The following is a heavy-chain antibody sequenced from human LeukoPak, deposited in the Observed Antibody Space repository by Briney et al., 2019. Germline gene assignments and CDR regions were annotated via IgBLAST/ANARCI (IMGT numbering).Heavy chain of an antibody. CDR3: AAKQWLAPPPDS. D-gene: IGHD6-19*01. V-gene: IGHV3-74*01. CDR2: INPDGTVT. Sequence: PGGSLRLSCAASGFTFSKYWMLWVRQAPGKGLECVSRINPDGTVTTYADSVKGRFTVSRDNADNTMFLQMNSVRDEDTAVYYCAAKQWLAPPPDSWGQGTPVTVSS. J-gene: IGHJ4*02. CDR1: GFTFSKYW.